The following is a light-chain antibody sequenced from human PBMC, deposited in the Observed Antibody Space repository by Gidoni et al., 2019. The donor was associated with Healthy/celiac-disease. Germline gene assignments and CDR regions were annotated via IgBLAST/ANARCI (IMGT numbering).Light chain of an antibody. Sequence: QSVLTQQPSASGTAGKGVTIHCSGSSPNIGSSTVNRYQQLPGTAPKLLIYSNNQRPSGVPDRFSGSKSGTSASLAISGLQSEDEADYYCAAWDDSLNGRVFGGGTKLTVL. J-gene: IGLJ3*02. CDR1: SPNIGSST. CDR2: SNN. V-gene: IGLV1-44*01. CDR3: AAWDDSLNGRV.